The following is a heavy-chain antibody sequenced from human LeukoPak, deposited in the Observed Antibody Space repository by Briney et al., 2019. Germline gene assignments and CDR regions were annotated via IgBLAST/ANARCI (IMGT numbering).Heavy chain of an antibody. CDR3: ARGQPWMTVVVAAATHFDY. CDR1: GGSFSGYY. Sequence: SETLSLTCAVYGGSFSGYYWSWIRQPPGKGLEWIGEINHSGSTNYNPSLKSRVTISVDTSKNQFSLKLSSVTAADTAVYYCARGQPWMTVVVAAATHFDYWGQGTLVTVSS. D-gene: IGHD2-15*01. CDR2: INHSGST. V-gene: IGHV4-34*01. J-gene: IGHJ4*02.